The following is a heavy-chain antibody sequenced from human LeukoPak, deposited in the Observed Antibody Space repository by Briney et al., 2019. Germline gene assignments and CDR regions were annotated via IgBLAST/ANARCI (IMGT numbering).Heavy chain of an antibody. D-gene: IGHD1-26*01. J-gene: IGHJ4*02. V-gene: IGHV4-59*08. Sequence: SETLSLTCTVSGGSISPYYWSWIRQPPGKGLEWLGYIYYNGNTEYNPSLKSRVAMSADPSKNQVSLKLNSVTAADTAVYYCARHISSGGTYAHFDYWGQGTLVTVSS. CDR2: IYYNGNT. CDR3: ARHISSGGTYAHFDY. CDR1: GGSISPYY.